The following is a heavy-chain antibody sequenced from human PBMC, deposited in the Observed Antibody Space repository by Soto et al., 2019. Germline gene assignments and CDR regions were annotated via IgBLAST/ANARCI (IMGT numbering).Heavy chain of an antibody. V-gene: IGHV1-2*02. CDR1: GYTFTGYY. CDR3: ARAGLIFGVVIMPYYGMDV. Sequence: ASVKVSCKASGYTFTGYYMHWVRQAPGQGLEWMGWINPNSGGANYAQKFQGRVTMTRDTSISTAYMELSRLRSDDTAVYYCARAGLIFGVVIMPYYGMDVWGQGTTVTVSS. CDR2: INPNSGGA. J-gene: IGHJ6*02. D-gene: IGHD3-3*01.